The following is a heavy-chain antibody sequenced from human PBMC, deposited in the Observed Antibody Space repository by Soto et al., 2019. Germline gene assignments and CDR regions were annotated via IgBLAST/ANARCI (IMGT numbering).Heavy chain of an antibody. Sequence: EVQLLESGGGLVQPGGSLRLSCAASGFTFSSYAMSWVRQAPGKGLEWVSAISGSGGRTYYADSVKGRFTISRDNYKNTLYLQINSLRAEDTAVYYCAKDSIATNPNDYWGQGTLVTVSS. CDR2: ISGSGGRT. J-gene: IGHJ4*02. V-gene: IGHV3-23*01. CDR1: GFTFSSYA. D-gene: IGHD6-13*01. CDR3: AKDSIATNPNDY.